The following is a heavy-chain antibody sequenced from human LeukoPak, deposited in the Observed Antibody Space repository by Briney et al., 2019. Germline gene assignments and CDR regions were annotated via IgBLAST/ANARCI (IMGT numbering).Heavy chain of an antibody. CDR3: ATQRGSYLWGTDFDY. V-gene: IGHV1-2*02. D-gene: IGHD3-16*01. CDR2: INPNSGDT. J-gene: IGHJ4*02. Sequence: ASVKVSCKASGYTLTNYGISWVRQAPGQGLEWMGWINPNSGDTKYAQKFQGRVTMTRDTSISTAYMELGRLRSDDTAVYYCATQRGSYLWGTDFDYWGQGTLVTVSS. CDR1: GYTLTNYG.